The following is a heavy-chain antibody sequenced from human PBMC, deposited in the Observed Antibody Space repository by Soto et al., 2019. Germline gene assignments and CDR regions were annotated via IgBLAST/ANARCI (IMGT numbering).Heavy chain of an antibody. CDR3: ARDPRDGITARRTPAFHI. J-gene: IGHJ3*02. V-gene: IGHV1-18*01. CDR1: GYTFTSYG. D-gene: IGHD6-6*01. Sequence: ASVKVSCKTSGYTFTSYGISWVRQAPGHGLEWMGWISAYNGNTNYAQKLQGRVTMTTDTSTSTAYMELRSLRSDDTAVYFCARDPRDGITARRTPAFHIWGQGTMVTVSS. CDR2: ISAYNGNT.